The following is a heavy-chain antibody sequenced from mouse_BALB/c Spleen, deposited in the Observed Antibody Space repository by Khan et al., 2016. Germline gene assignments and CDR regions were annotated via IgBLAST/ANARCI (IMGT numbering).Heavy chain of an antibody. CDR1: GFTFSDAW. Sequence: EVKLEVSGGGLVQPGGSMKLSCAASGFTFSDAWMDWVRQSPEKGIEWVAEIRRPANNHATYYAESVKGRSTISRDDSKSSVSLQLNRLRPEDPGIYYCTRKGRAMDYWGQRTSVTGSS. J-gene: IGHJ4*01. V-gene: IGHV6-6*01. CDR2: IRRPANNHAT. CDR3: TRKGRAMDY. D-gene: IGHD3-1*01.